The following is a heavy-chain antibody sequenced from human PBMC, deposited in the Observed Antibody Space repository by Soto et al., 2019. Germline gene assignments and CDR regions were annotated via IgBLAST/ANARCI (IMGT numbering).Heavy chain of an antibody. CDR3: AKASDYCSGGSCCSYPGWFDP. J-gene: IGHJ5*02. CDR1: GFTFSSYA. CDR2: ISGSGGST. D-gene: IGHD2-15*01. Sequence: EVQLLESGGGLVQPGGSLRLSCAASGFTFSSYAMSWVRQAPGKGLEWVSAISGSGGSTYYADSVKGRFTISRDNSKNTLYLQMNSLRAEDTAVYYCAKASDYCSGGSCCSYPGWFDPWGQGTLVTVSS. V-gene: IGHV3-23*01.